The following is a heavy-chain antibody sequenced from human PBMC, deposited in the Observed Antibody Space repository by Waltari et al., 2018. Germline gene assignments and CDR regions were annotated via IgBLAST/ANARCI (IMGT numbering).Heavy chain of an antibody. CDR2: MNPNSGNT. V-gene: IGHV1-8*02. CDR1: GYTFTDYY. CDR3: ARGGTIFGVAYFDY. Sequence: VQLVQSGAEVKKPGATVKISCKVSGYTFTDYYMHWVQQAPGKGLEWMGWMNPNSGNTGYAQKFQGRVTMTRNTSISTAYMELSSLRSEDTAVYYCARGGTIFGVAYFDYWGQGTLVTVSS. J-gene: IGHJ4*02. D-gene: IGHD3-3*01.